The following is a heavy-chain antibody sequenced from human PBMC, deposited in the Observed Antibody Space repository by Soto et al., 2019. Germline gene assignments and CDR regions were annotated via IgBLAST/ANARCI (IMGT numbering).Heavy chain of an antibody. Sequence: QVQLVESGGGVVQPGRSLRLSCAASGFTFSSYAMHWVRQAPGKGLEWVAVISYDGSNKYYADSVKGRFTISRDNSKNTLYLQMNSLRAEDTAVCYCARGRSSGWHAFDIWGQGTMVTVSS. CDR1: GFTFSSYA. J-gene: IGHJ3*02. V-gene: IGHV3-30-3*01. D-gene: IGHD6-19*01. CDR3: ARGRSSGWHAFDI. CDR2: ISYDGSNK.